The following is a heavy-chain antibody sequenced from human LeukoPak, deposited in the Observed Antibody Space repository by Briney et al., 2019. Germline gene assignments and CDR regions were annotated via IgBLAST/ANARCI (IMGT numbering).Heavy chain of an antibody. V-gene: IGHV3-9*01. CDR2: ISWNSGSI. CDR3: AKGRIQLWLVRSFDY. Sequence: GGSLRLSCAASGFTFDDYAMHWVRQAPGKGLEWVSGISWNSGSIGYADSVKGRFTISRDNAKTSLYLQMNSLRAEDTALYYCAKGRIQLWLVRSFDYWGQGTLVTVSS. D-gene: IGHD5-18*01. J-gene: IGHJ4*02. CDR1: GFTFDDYA.